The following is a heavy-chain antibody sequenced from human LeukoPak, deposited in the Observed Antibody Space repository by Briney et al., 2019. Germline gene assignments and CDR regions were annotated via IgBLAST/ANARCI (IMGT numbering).Heavy chain of an antibody. CDR3: AKDRPYISSWYGCSTP. CDR1: GFTFSSNG. Sequence: GGTLRLSCAASGFTFSSNGMTWVRQAPGKGLEWVSTISDSGGGAYYADSVKGRSTISRDSSRSTLYLQMHSLRAEDTAVYYCAKDRPYISSWYGCSTPWGQGTLVTVSS. J-gene: IGHJ5*02. V-gene: IGHV3-23*01. CDR2: ISDSGGGA. D-gene: IGHD6-13*01.